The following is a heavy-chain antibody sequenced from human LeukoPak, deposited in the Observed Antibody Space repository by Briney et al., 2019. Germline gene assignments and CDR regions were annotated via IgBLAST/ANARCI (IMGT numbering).Heavy chain of an antibody. CDR1: GFSFSSHA. Sequence: GGSLRLSCATSGFSFSSHAMTWVRQAPGKGLEWLSAISISGDDTYYADSVEDRFTISRDNSKNTLYLQMNSLSANDTAMYYCANEIRPNDYWGQGTLVTVSS. CDR3: ANEIRPNDY. J-gene: IGHJ4*02. V-gene: IGHV3-23*01. D-gene: IGHD4-17*01. CDR2: ISISGDDT.